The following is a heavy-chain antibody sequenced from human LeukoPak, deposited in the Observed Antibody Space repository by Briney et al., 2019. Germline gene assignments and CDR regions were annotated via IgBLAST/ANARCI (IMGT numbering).Heavy chain of an antibody. CDR1: GGSITSHS. V-gene: IGHV4-59*08. CDR3: ARSRRTYYYGSGSYTEDYYYYYMDV. Sequence: SETLSLTCNVSGGSITSHSWNWIRQSPGKGLEWIGYSYYSGTTNYSPSLKSRVTISVDTSKNQFSLKLSSATAADTAVYYCARSRRTYYYGSGSYTEDYYYYYMDVWGKGTTVTVSS. CDR2: SYYSGTT. D-gene: IGHD3-10*01. J-gene: IGHJ6*03.